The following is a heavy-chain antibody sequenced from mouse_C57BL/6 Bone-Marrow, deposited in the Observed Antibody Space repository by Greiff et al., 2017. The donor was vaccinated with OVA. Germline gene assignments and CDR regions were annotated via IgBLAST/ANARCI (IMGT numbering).Heavy chain of an antibody. D-gene: IGHD1-1*01. J-gene: IGHJ3*01. V-gene: IGHV1-53*01. Sequence: VQLQQPGTELVKPGASVKLSCKASGYTFTSYWMHWVKQRPGQGLEWIGNINPSNGGTNYNEKFKSKATLTEDKFPSTAYMQLSSLTSEDSAVYYCARNYYGSSYGFAYWGQGTLVTVSA. CDR2: INPSNGGT. CDR1: GYTFTSYW. CDR3: ARNYYGSSYGFAY.